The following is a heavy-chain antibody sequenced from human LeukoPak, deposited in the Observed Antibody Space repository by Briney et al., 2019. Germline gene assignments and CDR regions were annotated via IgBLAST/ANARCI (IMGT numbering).Heavy chain of an antibody. V-gene: IGHV1-69*01. Sequence: VASVKVSCKASGGTFSSYAISWVRQAPGQGLEWMGGIIPIFGTANYAQKFQGRVTITADESTSTAYMELSSLRSGDTAVYYCARGFSSSWSFGFDYWGQGTLVTVSS. J-gene: IGHJ4*02. D-gene: IGHD6-13*01. CDR3: ARGFSSSWSFGFDY. CDR1: GGTFSSYA. CDR2: IIPIFGTA.